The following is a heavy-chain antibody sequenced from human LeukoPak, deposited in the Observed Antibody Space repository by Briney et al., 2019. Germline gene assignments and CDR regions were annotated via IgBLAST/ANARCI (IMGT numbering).Heavy chain of an antibody. CDR3: ASYPRYISSPPFDY. CDR1: GYTFTDYY. CDR2: INPNTGDT. J-gene: IGHJ4*02. Sequence: ASVKVSCKASGYTFTDYYMHWVRQAPGQGLEWMGWINPNTGDTNPAQKFQGRITMTRDTTISTAYLEMTRLASDDTAVYYCASYPRYISSPPFDYWGQGTLVIVSS. D-gene: IGHD5-18*01. V-gene: IGHV1-2*02.